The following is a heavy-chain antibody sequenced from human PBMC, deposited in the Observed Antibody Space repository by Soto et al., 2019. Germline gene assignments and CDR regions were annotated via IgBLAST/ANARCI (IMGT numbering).Heavy chain of an antibody. CDR2: ISNSNNYI. CDR3: ARVVGRSGWHFDY. Sequence: EVQLVESGGGLVKPGGSLRLSCAASGFTFSYYGMNWVRQAPGKGLEWVSSISNSNNYIYYADSVKGRFTISRDNAKNSLYLQMNSLRAEDTAVYYCARVVGRSGWHFDYWGQGTLVTVSS. D-gene: IGHD6-19*01. CDR1: GFTFSYYG. J-gene: IGHJ4*02. V-gene: IGHV3-21*01.